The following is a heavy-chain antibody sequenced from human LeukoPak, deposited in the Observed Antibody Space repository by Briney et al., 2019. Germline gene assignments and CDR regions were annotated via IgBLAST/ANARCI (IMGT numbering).Heavy chain of an antibody. J-gene: IGHJ6*03. Sequence: PGGSLRLSCAASGFTFSSYAMHWVRQAPGKGLEYVSAISSNGGSTYHANSVKGRFTISRDNSKNTLYLQMNSLRAEDTAVYYCAKHIVVVPAAIADYMDVWGKGTTVTVSS. V-gene: IGHV3-64*01. CDR1: GFTFSSYA. D-gene: IGHD2-2*02. CDR3: AKHIVVVPAAIADYMDV. CDR2: ISSNGGST.